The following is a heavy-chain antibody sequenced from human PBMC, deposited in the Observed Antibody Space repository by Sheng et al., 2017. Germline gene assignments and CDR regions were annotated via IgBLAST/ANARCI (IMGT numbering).Heavy chain of an antibody. Sequence: QVQLQESGPGLVKPSETLSLTCAVSGYSISSGYYWGWIRQPPGKGLEWIGSIYHSGSTYYNPSLKSRVTISVDTSKNQFSLKLSSVTAADTAVYYCAREVSGPAGTWDWFDPWGQGTLVTVSS. CDR2: IYHSGST. D-gene: IGHD6-13*01. CDR3: AREVSGPAGTWDWFDP. J-gene: IGHJ5*02. V-gene: IGHV4-38-2*02. CDR1: GYSISSGYY.